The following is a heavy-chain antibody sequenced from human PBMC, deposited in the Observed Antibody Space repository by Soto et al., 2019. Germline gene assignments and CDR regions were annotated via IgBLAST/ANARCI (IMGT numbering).Heavy chain of an antibody. CDR1: GFTFSSYG. CDR2: SSATGSGT. J-gene: IGHJ4*02. CDR3: AKDRRTGGNYGFYSDF. D-gene: IGHD1-7*01. Sequence: ETQLLESGGGLVQPGGSLRLSCAVSGFTFSSYGMTWVRQAPGKGLEWISFSSATGSGTYYADSVKGRFTISRANSKNTLYLQMTSLRADDTAVYYCAKDRRTGGNYGFYSDFWGQGALVIVSS. V-gene: IGHV3-23*01.